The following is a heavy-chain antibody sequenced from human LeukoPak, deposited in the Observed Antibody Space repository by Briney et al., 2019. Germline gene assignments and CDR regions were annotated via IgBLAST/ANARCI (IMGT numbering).Heavy chain of an antibody. CDR2: ISAYNGNT. Sequence: ASVKVSCKASGYTFTGYGISWVRQAPGQGLEWMGWISAYNGNTNYAQKLQGRVTMTTDTSTSTAYMELRSLRSDDTAVYYCARAGYCSGGSCYSGGVRVVDYWGQGTLVTVSS. V-gene: IGHV1-18*01. CDR1: GYTFTGYG. D-gene: IGHD2-15*01. J-gene: IGHJ4*02. CDR3: ARAGYCSGGSCYSGGVRVVDY.